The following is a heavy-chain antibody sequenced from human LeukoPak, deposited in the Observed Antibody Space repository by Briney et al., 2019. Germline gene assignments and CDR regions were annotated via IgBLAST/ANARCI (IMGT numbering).Heavy chain of an antibody. CDR2: LYTSGST. D-gene: IGHD2/OR15-2a*01. J-gene: IGHJ2*01. CDR3: ARAGYYAHGPNWYFDL. CDR1: GGSISYYY. V-gene: IGHV4-4*07. Sequence: PSETLSLTCTVSGGSISYYYWSWIRQPAGKGLEWIGRLYTSGSTNYNPSLKSRVTMSVDTSKNQFSLKLSSVTAADTAVYYCARAGYYAHGPNWYFDLWGRGTLVTVS.